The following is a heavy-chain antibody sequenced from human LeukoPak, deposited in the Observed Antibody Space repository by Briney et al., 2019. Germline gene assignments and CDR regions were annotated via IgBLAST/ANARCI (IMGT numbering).Heavy chain of an antibody. V-gene: IGHV4-59*01. D-gene: IGHD6-19*01. Sequence: NASETLSLTCTVSGGSISSYYWSWIRQPPGKGLEWIGYIYYSGSTNYNPSLKSRVTISVDTSKNQFSLKLSSVTAADTAVYYCARSDQWLVPFDYWGQGTLVTVSS. J-gene: IGHJ4*02. CDR1: GGSISSYY. CDR2: IYYSGST. CDR3: ARSDQWLVPFDY.